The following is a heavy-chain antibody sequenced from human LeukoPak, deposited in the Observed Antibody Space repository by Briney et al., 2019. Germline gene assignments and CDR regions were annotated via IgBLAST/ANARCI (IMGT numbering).Heavy chain of an antibody. CDR3: ARFLAAAGTSGWFDP. V-gene: IGHV1-18*01. J-gene: IGHJ5*02. Sequence: ASVKVSCKASGYTFTSYDINWVRQAPGQGLEWMGWISAYNGNTNYAQKLQGRVTMTTDTSTSTAYMELRSLRSDDTAVYYCARFLAAAGTSGWFDPWGQGTLVTVSS. CDR2: ISAYNGNT. CDR1: GYTFTSYD. D-gene: IGHD6-13*01.